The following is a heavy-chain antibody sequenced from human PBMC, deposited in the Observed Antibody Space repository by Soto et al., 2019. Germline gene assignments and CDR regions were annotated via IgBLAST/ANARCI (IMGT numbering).Heavy chain of an antibody. CDR1: GFTFSSYA. J-gene: IGHJ6*03. CDR3: ARGRDFWSGYYYYYYMDV. V-gene: IGHV3-64*01. CDR2: ISSNGGST. Sequence: VQLVESGGGLVQPGGSLRLSCAASGFTFSSYAMHWVRQAPGXGLEXXSAISSNGGSTYYANSVKGRFTISRDNSKNTLYLQMGSLRAEDMAVYYCARGRDFWSGYYYYYYMDVWGKGTTVTVSS. D-gene: IGHD3-3*01.